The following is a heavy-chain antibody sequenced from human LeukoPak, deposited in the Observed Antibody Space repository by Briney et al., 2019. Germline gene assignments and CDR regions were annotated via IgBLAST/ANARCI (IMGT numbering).Heavy chain of an antibody. V-gene: IGHV3-21*01. Sequence: GGSLRLSCAASGFTFSSYSMNWVRQAPGKGLEWVSSISSSSSYIYYADSVKGRFTISRDNAKNSLYLQMNSLRAEDTAVYYCARVDYGGNGGNDYWGQGTLVTVSS. D-gene: IGHD4-23*01. J-gene: IGHJ4*02. CDR3: ARVDYGGNGGNDY. CDR2: ISSSSSYI. CDR1: GFTFSSYS.